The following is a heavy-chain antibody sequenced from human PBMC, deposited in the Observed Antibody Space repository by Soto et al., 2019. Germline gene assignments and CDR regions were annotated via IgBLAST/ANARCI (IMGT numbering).Heavy chain of an antibody. CDR3: ATGEWELPHF. CDR1: GGSFSNDP. CDR2: IIPVIGKP. J-gene: IGHJ4*02. D-gene: IGHD1-26*01. Sequence: QVQLVQSEAEGKKPGSSVKVSCKASGGSFSNDPISWVRQAPGQGLEWMGGIIPVIGKPDYAQKYQGRVTIAADESTSTAYMELTNLVSQDTAMYYCATGEWELPHFWGQGSLLTVSS. V-gene: IGHV1-69*01.